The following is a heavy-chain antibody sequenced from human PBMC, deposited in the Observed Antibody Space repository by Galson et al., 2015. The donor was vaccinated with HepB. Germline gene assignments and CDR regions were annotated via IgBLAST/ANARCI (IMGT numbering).Heavy chain of an antibody. CDR2: ITSSGGNS. V-gene: IGHV3-23*01. CDR3: AKDCIMVANNPYHFHY. CDR1: GFSFTRYA. D-gene: IGHD2-15*01. J-gene: IGHJ4*02. Sequence: SLRLSCAASGFSFTRYAMTWVRQAPGKGLEWVSSITSSGGNSYYTDSVKGRFTVSRDNSKNTLLLQLSSLRAEDTAMYFCAKDCIMVANNPYHFHYWGQGTLVTAS.